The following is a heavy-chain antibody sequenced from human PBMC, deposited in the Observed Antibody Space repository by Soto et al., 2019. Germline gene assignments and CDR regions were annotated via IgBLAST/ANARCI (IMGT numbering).Heavy chain of an antibody. V-gene: IGHV4-4*07. J-gene: IGHJ3*01. Sequence: SETLSLTCTVSGDSMTNYYWSWIRQSAEKGLEWIGRISATGTTVYIPSLKSRITLSVDTSKNQFSLNLKFVTAADTAVYFCARDQAGAADLWGRGTLVT. CDR1: GDSMTNYY. D-gene: IGHD6-13*01. CDR3: ARDQAGAADL. CDR2: ISATGTT.